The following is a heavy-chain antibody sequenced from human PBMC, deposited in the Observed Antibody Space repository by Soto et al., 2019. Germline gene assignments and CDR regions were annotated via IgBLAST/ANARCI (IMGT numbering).Heavy chain of an antibody. V-gene: IGHV1-46*01. CDR2: VNPSGGHT. Sequence: QVQLVQSGAEVKKPGASVKVSCKASGDTFTDYYIHWVRQVPGQGLEWMGTVNPSGGHTTYAQHFLGRMTMTRDTSTSTLYMELTSLTSEDTAVYYCARGGHVVVVTAALVYWGQGTLVTVSS. J-gene: IGHJ4*02. CDR1: GDTFTDYY. CDR3: ARGGHVVVVTAALVY. D-gene: IGHD2-21*02.